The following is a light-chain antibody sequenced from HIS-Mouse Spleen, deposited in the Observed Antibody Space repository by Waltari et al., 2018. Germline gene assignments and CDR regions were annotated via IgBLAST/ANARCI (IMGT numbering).Light chain of an antibody. V-gene: IGLV2-23*01. CDR1: SSHVGSYTL. CDR2: EGS. J-gene: IGLJ3*02. Sequence: QSALTPPASVSGSPGQSIPICSTGTSSHVGSYTLGPCYQQHPGNAPKLMSYEGSKRPSGVSNRFSGSKSGNTASLTISGLQAEDEADYYCCSYAGSSTWVFGGGTKLTVL. CDR3: CSYAGSSTWV.